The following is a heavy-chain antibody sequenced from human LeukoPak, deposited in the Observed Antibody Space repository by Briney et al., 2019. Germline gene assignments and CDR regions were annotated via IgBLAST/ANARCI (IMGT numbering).Heavy chain of an antibody. CDR2: TYYRSKLYN. V-gene: IGHV6-1*01. CDR1: GDSFSSSSAA. D-gene: IGHD3-16*01. Sequence: SQTLSLTCAISGDSFSSSSAAWNWVRQSPSRGLEWLGRTYYRSKLYNDYAISVKSRITINPDTSKNQFSLHLNSVTPEDTAVYYCARVPSYGYYGMDVWGQGTTVTVSS. CDR3: ARVPSYGYYGMDV. J-gene: IGHJ6*02.